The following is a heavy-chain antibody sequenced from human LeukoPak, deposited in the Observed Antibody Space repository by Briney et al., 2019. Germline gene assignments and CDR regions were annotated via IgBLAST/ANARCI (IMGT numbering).Heavy chain of an antibody. V-gene: IGHV4-34*01. D-gene: IGHD5-12*01. J-gene: IGHJ2*01. CDR3: AREATANWYFDL. CDR1: GGSFSGYY. CDR2: INHSGST. Sequence: SETLSLTCAVYGGSFSGYYWSWIRQPPGKGLEWIGEINHSGSTNYNPSLKSRVTISVDTSKNQFSPKLSSVTAADTAVYYCAREATANWYFDLWGRGTLVTVSS.